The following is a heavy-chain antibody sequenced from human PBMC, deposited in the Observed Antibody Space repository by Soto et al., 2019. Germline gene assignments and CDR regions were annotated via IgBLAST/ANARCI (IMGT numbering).Heavy chain of an antibody. J-gene: IGHJ4*02. D-gene: IGHD6-13*01. V-gene: IGHV1-18*04. CDR3: ARVPRGAWYSQSLY. CDR1: GYTFTSYG. CDR2: ISAYNGNT. Sequence: QVQLVQSGAEVKKPGASVKVSCKASGYTFTSYGISWVRQAPGQGLEWMGWISAYNGNTNIAPKLQGRVTMTPDTSTSTAYMELRSLRSDDTAVYYCARVPRGAWYSQSLYWGQGSLVTVSS.